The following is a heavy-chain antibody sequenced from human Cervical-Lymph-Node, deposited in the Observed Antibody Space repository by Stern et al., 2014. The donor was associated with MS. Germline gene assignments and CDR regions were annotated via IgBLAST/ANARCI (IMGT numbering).Heavy chain of an antibody. D-gene: IGHD3-22*01. Sequence: QVTLRESGPALVKPTQTLTLTCTFSGFSLSTSGMCVSWIRQPPGKALEWLALIDWDDDKYYSTSLKTRLTISKDTSKNQVVLTMTNMDPVDTATYYCARIPTYYYDSSGYSDAFDIWGQGAMVTVSS. CDR1: GFSLSTSGMC. CDR3: ARIPTYYYDSSGYSDAFDI. CDR2: IDWDDDK. J-gene: IGHJ3*02. V-gene: IGHV2-70*01.